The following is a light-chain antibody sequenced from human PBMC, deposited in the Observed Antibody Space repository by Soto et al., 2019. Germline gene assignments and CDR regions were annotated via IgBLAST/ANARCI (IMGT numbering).Light chain of an antibody. CDR1: ESVRTN. CDR2: GAS. V-gene: IGKV3D-15*01. J-gene: IGKJ1*01. CDR3: QQYRNWPRT. Sequence: ETVVTQSPATLSVSPGETATLSCRASESVRTNLAWYQQKPGQAPRLLIYGASSRATGIPDRFSGSGSGTEFTLTINNLQSEDFAVYYCQQYRNWPRTFGQGTKVDIK.